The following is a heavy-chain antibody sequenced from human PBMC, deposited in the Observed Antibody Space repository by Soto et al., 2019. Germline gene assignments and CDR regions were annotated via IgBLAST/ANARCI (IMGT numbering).Heavy chain of an antibody. CDR2: ISTYNGNT. Sequence: QVQLVQSGAEVKKPGASVKVSCKASGYTFITYGVSWVRQAPGQGLDWLGWISTYNGNTRYAERLHGRVTMTTDTTTNTAYMELRNLRSDDTAVYYCARGPTDDYDSSANYFLDYWDQGTLVTVSS. D-gene: IGHD3-22*01. CDR1: GYTFITYG. V-gene: IGHV1-18*01. J-gene: IGHJ4*02. CDR3: ARGPTDDYDSSANYFLDY.